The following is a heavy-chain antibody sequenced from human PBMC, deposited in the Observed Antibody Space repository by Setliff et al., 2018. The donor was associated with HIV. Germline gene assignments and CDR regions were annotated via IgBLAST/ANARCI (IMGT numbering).Heavy chain of an antibody. CDR1: GLTFSSYA. V-gene: IGHV3-23*01. Sequence: GGSLRFSCAASGLTFSSYAMSWVRQAPGKGLEWVSSISGSGGSPYYADSVKGRFTISRDNSKNTLYLQMNSLRAEDTAVYYCAKDLVYYDSSGDLDYWGQGTLVTVSS. D-gene: IGHD3-22*01. CDR2: ISGSGGSP. CDR3: AKDLVYYDSSGDLDY. J-gene: IGHJ4*02.